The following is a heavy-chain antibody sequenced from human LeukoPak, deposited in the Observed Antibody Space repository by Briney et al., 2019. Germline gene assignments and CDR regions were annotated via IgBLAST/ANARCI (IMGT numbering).Heavy chain of an antibody. CDR2: IIPIFGTA. CDR3: ARSYYDSSGYFQH. CDR1: GGTFSSYA. J-gene: IGHJ1*01. D-gene: IGHD3-22*01. V-gene: IGHV1-69*05. Sequence: SVKVSCKASGGTFSSYAISWVRQAPGQGLEWMGRIIPIFGTANYAQKFQGRVTITTDESTSTAYMEVCSLRSEDTAVYYCARSYYDSSGYFQHWGQGTLVTVSS.